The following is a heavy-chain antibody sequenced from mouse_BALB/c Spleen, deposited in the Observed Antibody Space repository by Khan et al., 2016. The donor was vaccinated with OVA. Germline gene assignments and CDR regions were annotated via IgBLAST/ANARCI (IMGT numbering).Heavy chain of an antibody. V-gene: IGHV2-6*02. CDR3: ARGGFYAMDY. J-gene: IGHJ4*01. CDR2: IWSDGIT. CDR1: GFSLTTYG. Sequence: VQLKESGPGLVAPSQSLSITCTVSGFSLTTYGVHWVRQPPGRGLEWLVVIWSDGITTYNSALKSRLSISKDNSKSQVFLKMNSLQTDDTAMYYCARGGFYAMDYWGQGTSVTVSS.